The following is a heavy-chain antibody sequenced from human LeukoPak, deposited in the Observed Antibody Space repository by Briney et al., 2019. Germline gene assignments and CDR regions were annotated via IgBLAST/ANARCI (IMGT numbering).Heavy chain of an antibody. D-gene: IGHD2-15*01. CDR2: ISAYNGNT. CDR1: GYTFTSYG. V-gene: IGHV1-18*01. CDR3: ARVHLAATLYYFDY. J-gene: IGHJ4*02. Sequence: ASVTVSCKASGYTFTSYGISWVRQAPGQGLEWMGWISAYNGNTNYAQKLQGRVTMTTDTSTSTAYMELRSLRSDDTAVYYCARVHLAATLYYFDYWGQGTLVTVSS.